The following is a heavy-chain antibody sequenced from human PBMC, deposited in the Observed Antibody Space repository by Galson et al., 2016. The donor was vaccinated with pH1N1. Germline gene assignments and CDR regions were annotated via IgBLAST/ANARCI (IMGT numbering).Heavy chain of an antibody. CDR2: VYRSGAT. D-gene: IGHD3-3*01. V-gene: IGHV4-38-2*02. J-gene: IGHJ4*02. CDR1: GFSITSGYY. Sequence: ETLSLTCTVSGFSITSGYYWGWIRQPPGKGLEWIGTVYRSGATDYNPSLKSRITTSVDTSKNQFSLRLTSVTAADTAMYYCARHQSGVGGIPFAFDSWGQGILVTVSS. CDR3: ARHQSGVGGIPFAFDS.